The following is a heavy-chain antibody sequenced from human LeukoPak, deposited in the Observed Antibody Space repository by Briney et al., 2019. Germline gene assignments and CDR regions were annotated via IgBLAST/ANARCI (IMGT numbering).Heavy chain of an antibody. D-gene: IGHD1-26*01. J-gene: IGHJ4*02. CDR2: INPNSGGT. Sequence: HWASVKVSCKASGYTFTGYYMHWVRQAPGQGLEWMGWINPNSGGTNYAQKFQGRVTMTRDTSISTAYMELSRLRSDDTAVYYCARAALVGATADFDYWGQGTLVTVSS. CDR3: ARAALVGATADFDY. V-gene: IGHV1-2*02. CDR1: GYTFTGYY.